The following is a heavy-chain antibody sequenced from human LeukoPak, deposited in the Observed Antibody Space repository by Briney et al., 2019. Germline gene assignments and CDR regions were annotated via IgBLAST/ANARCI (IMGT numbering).Heavy chain of an antibody. V-gene: IGHV4-39*01. CDR2: LYYSGTT. CDR1: GGSISTSNYY. J-gene: IGHJ1*01. CDR3: AGQLRGAVVGGYFQH. Sequence: PSETLSLTCTVSGGSISTSNYYWGWIRQPPGKGLEWIGSLYYSGTTFYNPSLRRRVTMSVDTSKNQISLNLRSVTAADTAVYYCAGQLRGAVVGGYFQHWGQGTLVTVSS. D-gene: IGHD6-19*01.